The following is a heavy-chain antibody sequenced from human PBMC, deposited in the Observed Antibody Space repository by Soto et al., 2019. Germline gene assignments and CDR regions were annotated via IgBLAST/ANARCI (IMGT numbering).Heavy chain of an antibody. V-gene: IGHV4-59*01. CDR3: AAGEASSRNLAPYYLDF. D-gene: IGHD6-13*01. CDR1: GGSMRNYF. Sequence: PSETLSLTCTVSGGSMRNYFWTWIRQPPGKGLEWIGYIHYSGTTSFFPSYNPSLRSRVTISEDTSKNRFSLKLLSVTTADTAVYFCAAGEASSRNLAPYYLDFWGQGTLGTVSS. CDR2: IHYSGTT. J-gene: IGHJ4*02.